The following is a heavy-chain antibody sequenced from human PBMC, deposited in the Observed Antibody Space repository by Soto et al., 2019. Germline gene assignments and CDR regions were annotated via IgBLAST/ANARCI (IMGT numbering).Heavy chain of an antibody. V-gene: IGHV3-30*18. CDR1: GFTFSSYG. J-gene: IGHJ4*02. D-gene: IGHD6-19*01. Sequence: PGGSLRLSCAASGFTFSSYGMHWVRQAPGKGLGWVAVISYDGSNKYYADSVKGRFTISRDNSKNTLYLQMNSLRAEDTAVYYCAKTGGGFYVAAPDYWGQGTLVTVSS. CDR3: AKTGGGFYVAAPDY. CDR2: ISYDGSNK.